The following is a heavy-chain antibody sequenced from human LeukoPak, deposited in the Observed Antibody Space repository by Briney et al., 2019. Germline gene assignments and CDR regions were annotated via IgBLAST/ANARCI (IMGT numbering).Heavy chain of an antibody. CDR2: ISGPSSTI. CDR3: ARDHATLDAFDI. V-gene: IGHV3-48*04. D-gene: IGHD2-15*01. J-gene: IGHJ3*02. Sequence: GGSLRPSCAASGFTFSIYSLNWVRQAPGKGLEWVSYISGPSSTIYYADSVKGRFTVSRDNAKNSLYLQMNTLRAEDTAVYYCARDHATLDAFDIWGQGTMVTVSS. CDR1: GFTFSIYS.